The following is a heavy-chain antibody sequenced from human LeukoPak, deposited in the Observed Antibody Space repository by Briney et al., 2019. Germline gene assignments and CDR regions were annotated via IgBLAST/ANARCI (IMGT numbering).Heavy chain of an antibody. CDR1: GGTFSSYA. J-gene: IGHJ5*02. Sequence: EASVKVSCKASGGTFSSYAISWVRQAPGQGLEWMGRIIPIFGTANYAQKFQGRVTITTDESTSTAYMELSSLRSEDTAVYYCARVSFVDSRPGFDPWGQGTLGTVSS. CDR3: ARVSFVDSRPGFDP. V-gene: IGHV1-69*05. CDR2: IIPIFGTA. D-gene: IGHD3-22*01.